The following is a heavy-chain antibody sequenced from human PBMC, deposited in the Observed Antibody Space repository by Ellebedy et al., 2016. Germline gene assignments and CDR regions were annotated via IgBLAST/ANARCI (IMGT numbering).Heavy chain of an antibody. CDR2: INHSGST. J-gene: IGHJ4*02. CDR3: VRGGFTVATKRVYFDS. Sequence: SETLSLXXAVYGGSFSDYYWTWIRQPPGKGLEWIGEINHSGSTNYNPSLKSRVTISVDTSKNQFSLKLNSVTAADTAVYYCVRGGFTVATKRVYFDSWGQGTLVTASS. D-gene: IGHD5-12*01. CDR1: GGSFSDYY. V-gene: IGHV4-34*01.